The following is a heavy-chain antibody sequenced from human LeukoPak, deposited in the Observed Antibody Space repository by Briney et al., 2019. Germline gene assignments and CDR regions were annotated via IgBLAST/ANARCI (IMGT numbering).Heavy chain of an antibody. CDR3: ASNPKRYSSSAGFDY. CDR2: IYYSGST. V-gene: IGHV4-59*01. CDR1: GGSISSYY. J-gene: IGHJ4*02. Sequence: SETLSLTCTVSGGSISSYYWSWIRQPPGKGLEWIGYIYYSGSTNYNPSLKSRVTISVDTSKNQFSLKLSSVTAADTAVYYCASNPKRYSSSAGFDYWGQGTLVTVSS. D-gene: IGHD6-6*01.